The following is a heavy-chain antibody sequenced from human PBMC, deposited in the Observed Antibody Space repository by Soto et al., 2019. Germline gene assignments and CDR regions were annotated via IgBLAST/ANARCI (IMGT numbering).Heavy chain of an antibody. V-gene: IGHV4-4*02. Sequence: SETLSLTCAVSGGSISSSNWWHWVRQPPGMGLEWNGEIHHSGTTNYNPSLKSRVAISVDKSKNQFSLKLNSVTAADTAVYYCARVRQYCSGTSCYLDPWGQGTLVTVSS. J-gene: IGHJ5*02. CDR1: GGSISSSNW. D-gene: IGHD2-2*01. CDR2: IHHSGTT. CDR3: ARVRQYCSGTSCYLDP.